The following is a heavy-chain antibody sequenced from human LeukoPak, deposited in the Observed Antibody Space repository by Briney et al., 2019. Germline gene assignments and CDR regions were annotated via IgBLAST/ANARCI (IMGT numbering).Heavy chain of an antibody. CDR2: IKEDGSEE. Sequence: GGSLRLSCGASGFTSSDYWMSWVRQAPGKGLEWVATIKEDGSEEYYVDSVKGRFTISRDNAQDSLVLRMGSLRADDTAVYYCAKVRGTYSYSFDYWGQGTLVTVSS. D-gene: IGHD1-26*01. J-gene: IGHJ4*02. CDR3: AKVRGTYSYSFDY. V-gene: IGHV3-7*01. CDR1: GFTSSDYW.